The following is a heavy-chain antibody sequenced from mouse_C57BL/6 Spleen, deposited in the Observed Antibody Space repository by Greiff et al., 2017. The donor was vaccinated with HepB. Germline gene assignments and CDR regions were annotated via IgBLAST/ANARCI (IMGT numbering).Heavy chain of an antibody. J-gene: IGHJ1*03. D-gene: IGHD1-1*01. CDR1: GYTFTSYW. V-gene: IGHV1-50*01. Sequence: VQLQQPGAELVKPGASVKLSCKASGYTFTSYWMQWVKLRPGQGLEWIGEIDPSDSYTNYNQKFKGKATLTVDTSSSTAYMQLSSLTSEDSAVYYCARRDSYGSSYYWYFDVWGTGTTVTVSS. CDR3: ARRDSYGSSYYWYFDV. CDR2: IDPSDSYT.